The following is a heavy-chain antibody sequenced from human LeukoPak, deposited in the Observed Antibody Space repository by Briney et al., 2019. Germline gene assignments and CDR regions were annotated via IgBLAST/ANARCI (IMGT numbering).Heavy chain of an antibody. CDR3: ARTYGDYGVEAFDI. CDR2: IYYSGST. D-gene: IGHD4-17*01. Sequence: SETLSLTCTMSGGSISTYYWTWIRQPPGKGLEWIGYIYYSGSTNYNPSLKSRVTLSVDTSKNQFSLRLSSVTAADTAVYYCARTYGDYGVEAFDIWGQGTMVTVSS. J-gene: IGHJ3*02. CDR1: GGSISTYY. V-gene: IGHV4-59*12.